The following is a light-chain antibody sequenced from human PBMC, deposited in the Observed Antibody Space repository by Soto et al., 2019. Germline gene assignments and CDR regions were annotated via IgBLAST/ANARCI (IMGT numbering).Light chain of an antibody. Sequence: QSVLTQPPSASGTPGQTVTISSSGSSSNIGTNYVSWYQQLPGTAPKLLIYGNNQRPSGVPDRFSGSRSGTSASLAISGLRSEYEADYYCAAWDDSLSGVVFGGGTKLTVL. V-gene: IGLV1-47*01. CDR2: GNN. J-gene: IGLJ3*02. CDR1: SSNIGTNY. CDR3: AAWDDSLSGVV.